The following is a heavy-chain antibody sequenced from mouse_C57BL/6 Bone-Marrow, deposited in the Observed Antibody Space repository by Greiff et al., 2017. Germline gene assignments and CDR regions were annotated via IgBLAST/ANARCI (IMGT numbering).Heavy chain of an antibody. J-gene: IGHJ4*01. CDR1: GFTFSDYG. D-gene: IGHD2-3*01. CDR3: ARRRDYDGYSYAMDY. Sequence: EVQLVESGGGLVQPGGSLKLSCAASGFTFSDYGMAWVRQAPRKGPEWVAVISNLAYSIYYADTVTGRFTISRENAKNTLYLEMSSLRSEDTAMYYCARRRDYDGYSYAMDYWGRGTSVTVSS. V-gene: IGHV5-15*01. CDR2: ISNLAYSI.